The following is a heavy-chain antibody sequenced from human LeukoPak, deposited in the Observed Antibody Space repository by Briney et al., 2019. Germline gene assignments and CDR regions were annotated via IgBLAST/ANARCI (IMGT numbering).Heavy chain of an antibody. CDR1: GFTFSSYG. J-gene: IGHJ4*02. CDR3: ASSEMATIALDY. Sequence: TGGSLRLSCAASGFTFSSYGMHWVRQAPGKGLEGVAVIWYDGSNKYYADSVKGRFTISRDNSKNTLYLQMNSLRADDTAVYYCASSEMATIALDYWGQGTLVTVSS. D-gene: IGHD5-24*01. V-gene: IGHV3-33*01. CDR2: IWYDGSNK.